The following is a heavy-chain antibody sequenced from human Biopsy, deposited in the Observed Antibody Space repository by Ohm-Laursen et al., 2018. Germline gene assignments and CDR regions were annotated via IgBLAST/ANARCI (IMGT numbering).Heavy chain of an antibody. V-gene: IGHV4-59*02. J-gene: IGHJ5*02. Sequence: SQTLSLTCTVSGGSVSGYYWNWIRQPPGKGLEWIGHVYNGGITNYNPSLKSRVTISKDTSKNQFSLQVHSVTAADTAVYYCARTPRDSFWSGSYKRGLWFDPWGQGTLVIVSS. CDR1: GGSVSGYY. CDR2: VYNGGIT. CDR3: ARTPRDSFWSGSYKRGLWFDP. D-gene: IGHD3-3*01.